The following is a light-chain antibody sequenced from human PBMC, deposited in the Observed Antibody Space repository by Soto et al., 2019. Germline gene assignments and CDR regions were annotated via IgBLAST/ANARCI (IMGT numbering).Light chain of an antibody. J-gene: IGLJ2*01. CDR1: SGHSSYA. V-gene: IGLV4-69*01. CDR2: LDSDGSH. CDR3: QTWGTGSHVV. Sequence: QLVLTQSPSASASLGASVKLTCTLSSGHSSYAIAWHQQQPEKGPRYLMKLDSDGSHTKGDAIPDRFSGSSSGAERYLTISSLQSEDEADYNCQTWGTGSHVVFGGGTKLTVL.